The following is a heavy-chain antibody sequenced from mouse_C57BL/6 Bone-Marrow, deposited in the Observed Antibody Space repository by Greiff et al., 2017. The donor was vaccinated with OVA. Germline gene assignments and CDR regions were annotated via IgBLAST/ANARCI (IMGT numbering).Heavy chain of an antibody. J-gene: IGHJ3*01. D-gene: IGHD2-2*01. CDR2: FYPGSGSI. CDR3: ARHEDPDWLFAY. CDR1: GYTFTEYT. V-gene: IGHV1-62-2*01. Sequence: VQVVESGAELVKPGASVKLSCKASGYTFTEYTIHWVKQRSGQGLEWIGWFYPGSGSIKYNEKFKDKATLTADKSSSTVYMELSRLTSEDSAVYFCARHEDPDWLFAYWGQGTLVTVSA.